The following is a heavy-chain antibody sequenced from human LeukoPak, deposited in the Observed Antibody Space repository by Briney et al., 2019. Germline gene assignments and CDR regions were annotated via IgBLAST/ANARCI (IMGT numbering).Heavy chain of an antibody. CDR2: IDGSSGSI. J-gene: IGHJ4*02. D-gene: IGHD2-21*01. V-gene: IGHV3-48*02. CDR3: ARDKPGGYCVDY. Sequence: GGSLRLSCAASGFTFSVYSMNWVRQAPGKGLEWVSYIDGSSGSISYADSVKGRFAISRDNAKNSLSLQMNSLRDEDTAVYYCARDKPGGYCVDYWGQGTLVTVSS. CDR1: GFTFSVYS.